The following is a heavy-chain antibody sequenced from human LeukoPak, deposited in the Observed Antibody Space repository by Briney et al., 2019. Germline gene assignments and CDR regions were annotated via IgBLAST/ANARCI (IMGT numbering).Heavy chain of an antibody. Sequence: ASVKVSCKASGYTFTSYDINWVRQATGQGLEWMGWMNPSSGNTGYAQKFQGRVTITRNTSISTAYMELSSLRSEDTAVYYCAREGPAAYYFDYWGQGTLVTVSS. CDR1: GYTFTSYD. J-gene: IGHJ4*02. D-gene: IGHD6-13*01. CDR2: MNPSSGNT. V-gene: IGHV1-8*03. CDR3: AREGPAAYYFDY.